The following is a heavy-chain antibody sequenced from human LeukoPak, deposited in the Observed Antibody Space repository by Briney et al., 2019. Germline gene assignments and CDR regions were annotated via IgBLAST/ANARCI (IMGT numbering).Heavy chain of an antibody. CDR1: GYAFTGYY. Sequence: ASVKVSCKASGYAFTGYYMHWVRQAPGQGLERMGWINPNSGGTNYAQKFQGRVTMTRDTSISTAYMELSRLRSDDTGVYYCARVRAEPEYYFDYWGQGTLVTVSS. D-gene: IGHD1-14*01. CDR3: ARVRAEPEYYFDY. CDR2: INPNSGGT. J-gene: IGHJ4*02. V-gene: IGHV1-2*02.